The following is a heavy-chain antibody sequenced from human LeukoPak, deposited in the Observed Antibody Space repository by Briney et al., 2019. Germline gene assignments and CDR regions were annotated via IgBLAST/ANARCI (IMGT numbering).Heavy chain of an antibody. CDR1: GFTFSSYA. CDR3: ARTQYPYYYYGMDV. V-gene: IGHV3-30-3*01. J-gene: IGHJ6*02. D-gene: IGHD2-2*01. Sequence: GGSLRLSCAASGFTFSSYAMHWVRQAPGKGLEWVAVISYDGSNKYYADSVKGRFTISRDNSKNTLYLQMNSLRAEDTAVYYCARTQYPYYYYGMDVWGQGTTATVSS. CDR2: ISYDGSNK.